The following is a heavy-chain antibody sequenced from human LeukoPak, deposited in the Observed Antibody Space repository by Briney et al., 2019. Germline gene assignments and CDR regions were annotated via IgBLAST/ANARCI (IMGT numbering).Heavy chain of an antibody. J-gene: IGHJ4*02. V-gene: IGHV3-30-3*01. Sequence: HPGGSLRLSCAASGFTFSSYAMHWVRQAPGKGLEWVAVISYDGSNKYYTDPVKGRFTISRDNSKNTLYLQMNSLRAEDRAVYYCARDSDSSGWYEGMEYWGQGTLVTVSS. CDR2: ISYDGSNK. CDR3: ARDSDSSGWYEGMEY. CDR1: GFTFSSYA. D-gene: IGHD6-19*01.